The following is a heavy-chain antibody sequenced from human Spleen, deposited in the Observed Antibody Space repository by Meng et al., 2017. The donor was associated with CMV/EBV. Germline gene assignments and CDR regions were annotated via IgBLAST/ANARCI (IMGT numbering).Heavy chain of an antibody. J-gene: IGHJ4*02. Sequence: SGFSFVNAWMSWVRQAPGKGLEWVGRIRSKTDGETTDYAAPVKGRFTISRDDLKNTLYLQMNSLTTEDTAVYYCTTDLRWEAVADFDYWGQGTLVTVSS. D-gene: IGHD6-19*01. CDR2: IRSKTDGETT. CDR3: TTDLRWEAVADFDY. V-gene: IGHV3-15*01. CDR1: GFSFVNAW.